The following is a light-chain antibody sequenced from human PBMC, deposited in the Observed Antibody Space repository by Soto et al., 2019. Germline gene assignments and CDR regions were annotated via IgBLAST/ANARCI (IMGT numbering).Light chain of an antibody. Sequence: DIQMIQSPSSVSASVGDRVTITCRASQGISNWLAWYQQQPGKAPKLLISSAYTLQSGVPSRFSGGGSGTHFTLIISSLQPEDFATYYCQQTNTFLPLTFGGGTKVEIK. V-gene: IGKV1-12*01. CDR2: SAY. CDR1: QGISNW. J-gene: IGKJ4*01. CDR3: QQTNTFLPLT.